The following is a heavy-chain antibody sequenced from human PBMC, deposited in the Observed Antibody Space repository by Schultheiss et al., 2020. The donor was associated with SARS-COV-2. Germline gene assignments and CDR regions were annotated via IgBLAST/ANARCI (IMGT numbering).Heavy chain of an antibody. CDR3: AREYSGSYGGWFDP. D-gene: IGHD1-26*01. J-gene: IGHJ5*02. CDR2: IYYSGST. V-gene: IGHV4-59*01. Sequence: SETLSLTCAVYGGSFSGYYWGWIRQPPGKGLEWIGYIYYSGSTNYNPSLKSRVTISVDTSKNQFSLKLSSVTAADTAVYYCAREYSGSYGGWFDPWGQGTLVTVSS. CDR1: GGSFSGYY.